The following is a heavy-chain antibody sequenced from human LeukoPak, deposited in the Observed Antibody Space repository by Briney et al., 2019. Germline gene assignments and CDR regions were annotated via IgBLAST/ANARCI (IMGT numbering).Heavy chain of an antibody. J-gene: IGHJ6*02. D-gene: IGHD3-10*01. Sequence: GGSLRLSCVTSGFTFSSYAFHWVRQAPGKGLEWVATMSFDVNNKYYADSVKGRFTISRDNSKNTLYLQMNSLRAEDTALYYCARVSGTIRIWPQPFGDGMDVWGQGTTVTVSS. V-gene: IGHV3-30*04. CDR3: ARVSGTIRIWPQPFGDGMDV. CDR1: GFTFSSYA. CDR2: MSFDVNNK.